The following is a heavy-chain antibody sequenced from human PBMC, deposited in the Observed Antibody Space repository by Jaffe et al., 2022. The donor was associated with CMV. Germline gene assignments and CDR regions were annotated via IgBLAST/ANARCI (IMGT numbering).Heavy chain of an antibody. CDR2: IWYDGSNK. Sequence: QVQLVESGGGVVQPGRSLRLSCAASGFTFSSYGMHWVRQAPGKGLEWVAVIWYDGSNKYYADSVKGRFTISRDNSKNTLYLQMNSLRAEDTAVYYCARDPMYYYDSSGYPYFDYWGQGTLVTVSS. CDR1: GFTFSSYG. CDR3: ARDPMYYYDSSGYPYFDY. V-gene: IGHV3-33*01. D-gene: IGHD3-22*01. J-gene: IGHJ4*02.